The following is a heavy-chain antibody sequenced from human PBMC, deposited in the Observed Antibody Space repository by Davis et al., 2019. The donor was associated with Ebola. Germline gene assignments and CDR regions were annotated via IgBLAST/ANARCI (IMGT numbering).Heavy chain of an antibody. CDR3: AKVEFDY. J-gene: IGHJ4*02. CDR1: GFTFGDYA. V-gene: IGHV3-49*04. Sequence: GESLKISCAASGFTFGDYAMSWVRQAPGKGLEWVGFIRSKAYGGTTEYAASVKGRFTISRDDSKSIAYLQMNSLRAEDTAVYYCAKVEFDYWGQGTLVTVSS. CDR2: IRSKAYGGTT.